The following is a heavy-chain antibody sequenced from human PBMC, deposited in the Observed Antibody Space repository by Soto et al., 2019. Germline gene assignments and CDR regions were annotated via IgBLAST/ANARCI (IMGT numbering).Heavy chain of an antibody. CDR2: INETGGGT. Sequence: GGTLGLTCAYTGVTLKSYAMSWVRQAPGKGLEWVSIINETGGGTYYADSVKGRFTISRDKSHNTLYLQVHSLTAEDTAVYYCAKDRRVGGYSAFYFDFWGQGAQVTVSS. CDR1: GVTLKSYA. CDR3: AKDRRVGGYSAFYFDF. V-gene: IGHV3-23*01. D-gene: IGHD2-15*01. J-gene: IGHJ4*02.